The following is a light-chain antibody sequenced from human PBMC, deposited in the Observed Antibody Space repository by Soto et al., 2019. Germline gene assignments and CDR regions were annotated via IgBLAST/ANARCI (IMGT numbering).Light chain of an antibody. CDR3: PQYSTYPWT. CDR1: QTISTL. J-gene: IGKJ1*01. Sequence: DIQMTQSPSTLSASVGDRVTITCRASQTISTLLAWYQQRPGKAPNLLIYRASSLESGVPSRFSGSGSGTAFTLTISSLQPDDFATYFCPQYSTYPWTFGQGTKVEVK. V-gene: IGKV1-5*03. CDR2: RAS.